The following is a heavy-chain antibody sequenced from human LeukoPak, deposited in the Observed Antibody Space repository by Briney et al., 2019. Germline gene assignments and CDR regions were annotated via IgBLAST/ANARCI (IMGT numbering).Heavy chain of an antibody. Sequence: GGSLRLSCAASGFTFSSYAMHWVRQAPGKGLEWVAVISYDGSNKYYADSVKGRFTISRDNSKNTLYLQMSSLRAEDTAVYYCARALGSGKAQPLAGTGGKYYFDYWGQGTLVTVSS. J-gene: IGHJ4*02. V-gene: IGHV3-30*04. CDR1: GFTFSSYA. D-gene: IGHD6-19*01. CDR2: ISYDGSNK. CDR3: ARALGSGKAQPLAGTGGKYYFDY.